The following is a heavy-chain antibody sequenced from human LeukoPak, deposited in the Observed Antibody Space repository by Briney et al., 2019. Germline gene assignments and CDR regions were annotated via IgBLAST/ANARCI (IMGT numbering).Heavy chain of an antibody. CDR1: GGSISSYY. D-gene: IGHD6-19*01. Sequence: SETLSLTCTLSGGSISSYYWSWIRQPPGKGLEWIGYISYSGSTNYNPSLKSRVTMSVDRSRNQLSLKLNSVTAADTAVYYCARHIDNGWYAYWGQGTLVTVSS. V-gene: IGHV4-59*08. CDR3: ARHIDNGWYAY. CDR2: ISYSGST. J-gene: IGHJ4*02.